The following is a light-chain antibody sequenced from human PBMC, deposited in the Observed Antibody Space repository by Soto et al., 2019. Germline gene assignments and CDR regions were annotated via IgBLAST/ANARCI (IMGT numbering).Light chain of an antibody. V-gene: IGKV3-20*01. J-gene: IGKJ1*01. Sequence: ETVLTQCPVTLSLSPEERATLSCRASQSVSSSSLAWYQQRPGRAPRLLIYGTSSRATGIPDRFSASGSGTEFTLTISRLQSEDVAVYYCQRYDDWPQTFGQGTKVDIK. CDR1: QSVSSSS. CDR3: QRYDDWPQT. CDR2: GTS.